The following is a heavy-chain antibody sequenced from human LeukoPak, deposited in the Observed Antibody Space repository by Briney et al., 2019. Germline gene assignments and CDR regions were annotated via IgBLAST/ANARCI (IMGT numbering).Heavy chain of an antibody. CDR3: ARKTPGTSVDV. D-gene: IGHD3-10*01. Sequence: PSETLSLTCTVSGDSISNSAYYWVWIRQPPGKGLEWIGTITNTGNTYSNPSLKSRVTISIDTSKTQISLNLTSVTAADTAVFYCARKTPGTSVDVWGQGTPVTVSS. J-gene: IGHJ6*02. V-gene: IGHV4-39*01. CDR1: GDSISNSAYY. CDR2: ITNTGNT.